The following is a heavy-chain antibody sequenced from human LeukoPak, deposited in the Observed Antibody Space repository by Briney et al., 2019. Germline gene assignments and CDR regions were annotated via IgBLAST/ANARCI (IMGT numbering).Heavy chain of an antibody. Sequence: SETLSLTCNVSGDSVSSHYWTWIRQPAGKGLEWIGRIYSSGDTNYNPSLKSRLTMSVDTSKNQFSLKMSSVTAADTAVYYCVKEQKGATDGNVFEYWGQGTLVTVSS. CDR1: GDSVSSHY. V-gene: IGHV4-4*07. J-gene: IGHJ4*02. CDR3: VKEQKGATDGNVFEY. CDR2: IYSSGDT. D-gene: IGHD4/OR15-4a*01.